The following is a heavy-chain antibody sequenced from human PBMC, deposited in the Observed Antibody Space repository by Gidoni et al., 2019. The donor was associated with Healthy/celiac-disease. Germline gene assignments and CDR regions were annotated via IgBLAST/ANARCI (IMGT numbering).Heavy chain of an antibody. CDR1: GGSLSSSSYS. CDR3: ARLYCSSTSPDQYYYMDV. D-gene: IGHD2-2*01. Sequence: QLQLQESGPGLVKPSETLSLTCTVSGGSLSSSSYSWGWIRQPPGKGLEWIGSIYYSGSTYYNPSLKSRVTISVDTSKNQFSLKLSSVTAADTAVYYCARLYCSSTSPDQYYYMDVWGKGTTVTVSS. J-gene: IGHJ6*03. CDR2: IYYSGST. V-gene: IGHV4-39*01.